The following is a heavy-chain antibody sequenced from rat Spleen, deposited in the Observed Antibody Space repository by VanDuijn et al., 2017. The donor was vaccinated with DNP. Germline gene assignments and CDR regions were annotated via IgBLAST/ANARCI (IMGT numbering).Heavy chain of an antibody. V-gene: IGHV5-31*01. Sequence: EVQLVESGGDLVQSGRSLKLSCVASGFTFNNYWMTWIRQVPGKGLEWVASIASSGGSTYYPDSVKGLFTISRDNARNTLYLQMNSLRSEDTATDYCARVRYYSGYALDAWGQGTSVTDSS. J-gene: IGHJ4*01. D-gene: IGHD1-1*01. CDR3: ARVRYYSGYALDA. CDR1: GFTFNNYW. CDR2: IASSGGST.